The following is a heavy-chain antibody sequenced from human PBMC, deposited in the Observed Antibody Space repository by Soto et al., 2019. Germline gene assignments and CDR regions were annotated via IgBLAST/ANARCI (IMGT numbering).Heavy chain of an antibody. V-gene: IGHV1-18*01. CDR1: GYTFTSYG. Sequence: GASVKVSCKASGYTFTSYGISWVRQAPGQGLEWMGWISAYNGNTNYAQKLQGRVTMTTDTSTSTAYMELRSLRSDDTAVYYCARDRSDYYYSNPTLNWFDPWGQGTLVTVSS. J-gene: IGHJ5*02. CDR3: ARDRSDYYYSNPTLNWFDP. CDR2: ISAYNGNT. D-gene: IGHD4-4*01.